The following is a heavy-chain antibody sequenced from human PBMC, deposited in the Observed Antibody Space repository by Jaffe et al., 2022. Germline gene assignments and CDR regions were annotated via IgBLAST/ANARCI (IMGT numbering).Heavy chain of an antibody. CDR1: GFTFDDYA. D-gene: IGHD5-12*01. V-gene: IGHV3-43D*04. Sequence: EVQLVESGGVVVQPGGSLRLSCAASGFTFDDYAMHWVRQAPGKGLEWVSLISWDGGSTYYADSVKGRFTISRDNSKNSLYLQMNSLRAEDTALYYCARHHETSSGYEEPAFGDWGQGTLVTVSS. CDR2: ISWDGGST. CDR3: ARHHETSSGYEEPAFGD. J-gene: IGHJ4*02.